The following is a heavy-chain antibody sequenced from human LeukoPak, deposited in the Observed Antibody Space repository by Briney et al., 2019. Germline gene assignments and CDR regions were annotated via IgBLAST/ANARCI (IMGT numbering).Heavy chain of an antibody. CDR3: ARAGNQYQLLVDI. Sequence: SETLSLTCTVSGGSISSYYWSWIRQPPGKGLEWIGYIYYSGSTNYNPSLKSRVTISVDTSKNQFSLKLSSVTAADTAVYCCARAGNQYQLLVDIWGQGTMVTVSS. CDR1: GGSISSYY. D-gene: IGHD2-2*01. J-gene: IGHJ3*02. CDR2: IYYSGST. V-gene: IGHV4-59*01.